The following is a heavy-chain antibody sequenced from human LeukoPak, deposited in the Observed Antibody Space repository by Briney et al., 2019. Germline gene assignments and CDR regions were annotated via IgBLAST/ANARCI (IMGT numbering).Heavy chain of an antibody. J-gene: IGHJ4*02. D-gene: IGHD2-8*02. CDR3: AKDGSWSCTD. Sequence: GSLRLSCGASGFTFSSSAMHWVRQGPGKGLEWVAYIAYHGNNKYYADSVKGRFTISRENSKGSLYLQMNSLRADATAVYYCAKDGSWSCTDWGQGTLVRVSS. CDR1: GFTFSSSA. V-gene: IGHV3-30*02. CDR2: IAYHGNNK.